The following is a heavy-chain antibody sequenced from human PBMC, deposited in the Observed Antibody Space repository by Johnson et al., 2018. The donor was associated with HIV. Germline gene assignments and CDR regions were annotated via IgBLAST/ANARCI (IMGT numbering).Heavy chain of an antibody. CDR1: GFTFSSYW. J-gene: IGHJ3*02. CDR3: ARFSSYLDAFDI. V-gene: IGHV3-66*02. CDR2: IYSGGST. Sequence: VQLVESGGGLVQPGGSLRLSCAASGFTFSSYWMHWVRQAPGKGLEWVSVIYSGGSTYYADSVKGRFTISRDNSKNTLYLQMNSLRAEDTAVYYCARFSSYLDAFDIWGQGTMVTVSS. D-gene: IGHD2-2*01.